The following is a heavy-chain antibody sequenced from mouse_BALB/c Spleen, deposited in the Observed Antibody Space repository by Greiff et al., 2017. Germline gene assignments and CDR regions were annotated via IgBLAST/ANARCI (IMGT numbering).Heavy chain of an antibody. V-gene: IGHV5-6-5*01. CDR1: GFTFSSYA. CDR3: AREDGYDEEDY. CDR2: ISSGGST. Sequence: EVKLLESGGGLVKPGGSLKLSCAASGFTFSSYAMSWVRQTLEKRLEWVASISSGGSTYYPDSVKGRFTISRDNARNILYLQMSSLKSEDTAMYYCAREDGYDEEDYWGQGTTLTVSS. D-gene: IGHD2-2*01. J-gene: IGHJ2*01.